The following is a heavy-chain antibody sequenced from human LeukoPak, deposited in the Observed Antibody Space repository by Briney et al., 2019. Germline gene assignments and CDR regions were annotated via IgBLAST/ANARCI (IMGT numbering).Heavy chain of an antibody. V-gene: IGHV3-30*03. CDR1: GFTFSSYG. D-gene: IGHD6-19*01. CDR2: VANDGNDK. Sequence: GGSLRLSCAASGFTFSSYGMHWVRQAPGKGLEWVAVVANDGNDKRYADSVKGRFTISRDNAKNSLYLQMNSLRDEDTAVYYCARDRYSSGWFGAFDVWGQGTMVTVSS. CDR3: ARDRYSSGWFGAFDV. J-gene: IGHJ3*01.